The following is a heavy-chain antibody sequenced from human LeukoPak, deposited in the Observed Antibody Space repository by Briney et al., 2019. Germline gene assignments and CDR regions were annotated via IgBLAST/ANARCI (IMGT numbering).Heavy chain of an antibody. CDR2: IYYSGST. D-gene: IGHD6-13*01. CDR3: ARHGIWASQRLVQGWFDP. CDR1: GGSISSSSYY. V-gene: IGHV4-39*01. Sequence: SETLSLTCTVSGGSISSSSYYWGWIRQPPGKGLEWIGSIYYSGSTYYNPSLKSRVTISVDTSKNQFSLKLSSVTAADTAVYYCARHGIWASQRLVQGWFDPWGQGTLVTVSS. J-gene: IGHJ5*02.